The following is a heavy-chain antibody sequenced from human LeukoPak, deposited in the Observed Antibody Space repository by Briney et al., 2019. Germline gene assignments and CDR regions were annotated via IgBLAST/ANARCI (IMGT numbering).Heavy chain of an antibody. Sequence: GPVKVSCKASGYTFTSYDINWVRQATGQGLEWMGWINPNSGGTNYAQKFQGRVTMTRDTSISTAYMELSRLRSDDTAVYYCARANNVVATPDAFDIWGQGTMVTVSS. V-gene: IGHV1-2*02. D-gene: IGHD5-12*01. CDR2: INPNSGGT. J-gene: IGHJ3*02. CDR3: ARANNVVATPDAFDI. CDR1: GYTFTSYD.